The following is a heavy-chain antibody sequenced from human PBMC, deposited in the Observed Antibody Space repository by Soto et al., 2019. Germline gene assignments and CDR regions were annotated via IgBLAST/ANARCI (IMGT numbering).Heavy chain of an antibody. CDR1: GGSISSYY. V-gene: IGHV4-59*01. Sequence: SETLSLTCTVSGGSISSYYWSWIRQPPGKGLEWIGYIYYSGSTNYNPSLKSRVTISVDTSKNQFSLKLSSVTAADTAVYYCASWTTVVAARGNAFDIWGQGTMVTVSS. J-gene: IGHJ3*02. CDR2: IYYSGST. CDR3: ASWTTVVAARGNAFDI. D-gene: IGHD2-15*01.